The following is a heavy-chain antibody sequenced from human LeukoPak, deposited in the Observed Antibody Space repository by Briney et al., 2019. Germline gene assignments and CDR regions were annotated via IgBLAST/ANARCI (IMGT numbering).Heavy chain of an antibody. Sequence: PSETLSLTCAVSGGSISSSSSICWTWVRQPPGKGLEWIGEIYDSGATNYNPSLKSRVTMLLDKSKNQFSLKLSSVTAADTAVYYCARHTPQHYSSGWYWSAEAGQHDAFDIWGQGTMVTVSS. D-gene: IGHD6-19*01. CDR2: IYDSGAT. CDR3: ARHTPQHYSSGWYWSAEAGQHDAFDI. J-gene: IGHJ3*02. V-gene: IGHV4-4*02. CDR1: GGSISSSSSIC.